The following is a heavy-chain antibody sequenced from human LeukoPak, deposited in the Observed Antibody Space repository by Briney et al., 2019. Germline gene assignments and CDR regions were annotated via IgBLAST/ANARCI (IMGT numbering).Heavy chain of an antibody. V-gene: IGHV4-59*08. CDR1: GGSISSYY. CDR2: IYYSGST. Sequence: PSQTLSLTCTVSGGSISSYYWSWIRQPPGKGLEWIGYIYYSGSTNYNPSLKSRVTISVDTSKNQFSLKLSSVTAADTAVYYCARLKGYCTDGICYTILFDYWGQGTLVTVSS. D-gene: IGHD2-8*01. J-gene: IGHJ4*02. CDR3: ARLKGYCTDGICYTILFDY.